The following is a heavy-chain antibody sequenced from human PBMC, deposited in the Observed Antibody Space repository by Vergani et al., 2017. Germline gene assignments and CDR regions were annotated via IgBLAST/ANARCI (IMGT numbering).Heavy chain of an antibody. D-gene: IGHD1-1*01. CDR1: GYTFTSYG. J-gene: IGHJ6*03. CDR3: ARDRRVTTPKIPYMDV. CDR2: ISAYNGNT. Sequence: QVQLVQSGAEVKKPGASVKVSCKASGYTFTSYGISWVRQAPGQGLEWMGWISAYNGNTNYAQKLQGRVTMTTDTSTNTAYMELSSLRSEDTAVYYCARDRRVTTPKIPYMDVWGKGTTVTVSS. V-gene: IGHV1-18*01.